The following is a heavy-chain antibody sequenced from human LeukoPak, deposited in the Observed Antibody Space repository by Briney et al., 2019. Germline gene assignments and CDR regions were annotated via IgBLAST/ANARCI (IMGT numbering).Heavy chain of an antibody. CDR3: ARVSYSSGWESFGAFDI. CDR2: ISYDGSNK. J-gene: IGHJ3*02. V-gene: IGHV3-30*04. D-gene: IGHD6-19*01. Sequence: GGSLRLSCAASGFTFSSYAMHWVPQAPGKGLEWVAVISYDGSNKYYADSVKGRFTISRDNSKNTLYLQMNSLRAEDTAVYYCARVSYSSGWESFGAFDIWGQGTMVTVSS. CDR1: GFTFSSYA.